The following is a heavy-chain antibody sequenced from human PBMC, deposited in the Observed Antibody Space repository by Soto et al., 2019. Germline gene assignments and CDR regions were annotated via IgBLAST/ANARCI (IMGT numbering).Heavy chain of an antibody. Sequence: PVGSLRVSCAAFGLTFSSYWMHWVRQATGKGLVWVSRINSDGSTTSYADSVKGRFTISRDNAKNTLYLQMNSLRAEDTAVYYCARARSIGYCSSTSCYGGNWFDPWGQGTLVTVSS. CDR2: INSDGSTT. J-gene: IGHJ5*02. V-gene: IGHV3-74*01. CDR3: ARARSIGYCSSTSCYGGNWFDP. CDR1: GLTFSSYW. D-gene: IGHD2-2*01.